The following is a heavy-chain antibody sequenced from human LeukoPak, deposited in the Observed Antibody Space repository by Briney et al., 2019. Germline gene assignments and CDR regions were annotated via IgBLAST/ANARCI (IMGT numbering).Heavy chain of an antibody. Sequence: PSQTLSLTCTVSGGSISSGGYYWSWIRQPPGKGLEWIGYIYHSGSTYYNPSLKSRVTISVDRSKNQFSLKLSSVTAADTAVYYCARDGSLGKNWFDPWGQGTLVTVSS. V-gene: IGHV4-30-2*01. J-gene: IGHJ5*02. CDR3: ARDGSLGKNWFDP. CDR2: IYHSGST. D-gene: IGHD4-23*01. CDR1: GGSISSGGYY.